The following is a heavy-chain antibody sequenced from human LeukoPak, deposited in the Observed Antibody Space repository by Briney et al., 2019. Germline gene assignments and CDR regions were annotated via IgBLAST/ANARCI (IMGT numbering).Heavy chain of an antibody. V-gene: IGHV4-4*07. D-gene: IGHD2-2*01. CDR2: IYISGST. J-gene: IGHJ4*02. Sequence: SETLSLTCTVSGASINSHFWSWIRQPAGKGLEWIGRIYISGSTNYNSSLKSRVTISIDMSKNQFSLTLTSVTAADTAVYYCAGTSTWLSFGYWGQGTLVTVSS. CDR3: AGTSTWLSFGY. CDR1: GASINSHF.